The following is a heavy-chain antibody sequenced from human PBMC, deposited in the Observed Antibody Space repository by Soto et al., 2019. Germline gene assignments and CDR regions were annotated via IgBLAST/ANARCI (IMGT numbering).Heavy chain of an antibody. D-gene: IGHD3-9*01. J-gene: IGHJ6*02. CDR1: GFAFTSYW. Sequence: SCEASGFAFTSYWMHWVRQAPGKGLVWVAGVKSDGTTATYADSVRGRFTISRDNAKNTLYLQMNSLRAEDTAVYYCASNILTGSGYWGQGTTVTVSS. CDR2: VKSDGTTA. CDR3: ASNILTGSGY. V-gene: IGHV3-74*01.